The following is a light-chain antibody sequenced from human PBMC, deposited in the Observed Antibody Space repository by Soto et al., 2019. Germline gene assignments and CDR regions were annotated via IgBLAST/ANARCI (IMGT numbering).Light chain of an antibody. Sequence: DIQMTQSPSTLSASVGDRVTITCRASQSISSWLAWYQQKPGKAPRLLIYDASNLESGVSSRFSGSGSGTEFTLTISSLQPDDFATYYCQQYNSYSEQTFGQGTKVDIK. CDR2: DAS. CDR1: QSISSW. V-gene: IGKV1-5*01. CDR3: QQYNSYSEQT. J-gene: IGKJ1*01.